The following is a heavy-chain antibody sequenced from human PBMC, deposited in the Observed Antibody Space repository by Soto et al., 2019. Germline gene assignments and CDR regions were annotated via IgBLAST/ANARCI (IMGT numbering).Heavy chain of an antibody. V-gene: IGHV3-23*01. CDR2: ISGSGGST. Sequence: QSGGSLRLSCAASGFTFSSYAMSWVRQAPGKGLEWVSAISGSGGSTYYADSVKGRFTISRDNSKNTLYLQMNSLRAEDTAVYYCAKGPPRTMVRGVIKGAFAYWGQGTLVTVSS. D-gene: IGHD3-10*01. J-gene: IGHJ4*02. CDR3: AKGPPRTMVRGVIKGAFAY. CDR1: GFTFSSYA.